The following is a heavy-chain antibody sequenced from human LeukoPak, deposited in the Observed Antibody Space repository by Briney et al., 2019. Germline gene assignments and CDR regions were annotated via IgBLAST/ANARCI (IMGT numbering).Heavy chain of an antibody. D-gene: IGHD2-15*01. CDR3: ARGTYCSGHSCYPYYFDY. CDR2: ISSSGSTI. J-gene: IGHJ4*02. V-gene: IGHV3-48*03. Sequence: GGSLRLSCAASGFTFSSYEMNWVRQAPGKGLEWVSYISSSGSTIYYADSVKGRFTISRDNAKNSLYLQSLYLQMNSLRAEDTAVYYCARGTYCSGHSCYPYYFDYWGQGTPVTVSS. CDR1: GFTFSSYE.